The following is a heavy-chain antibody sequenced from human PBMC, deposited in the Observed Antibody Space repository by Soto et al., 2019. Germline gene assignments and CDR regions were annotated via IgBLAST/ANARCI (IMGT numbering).Heavy chain of an antibody. CDR2: IYPGDSDT. CDR3: ARAAAATYYYYGMDV. CDR1: GYSFTSYW. V-gene: IGHV5-51*01. Sequence: PGASLKISCNGSGYSFTSYWIGWVGQMPGKGLEWMGIIYPGDSDTRYSTSFQGQVTISADKSISNAYLQWSSLTASDPARYYCARAAAATYYYYGMDVWGQGTTVTVSS. J-gene: IGHJ6*02. D-gene: IGHD6-13*01.